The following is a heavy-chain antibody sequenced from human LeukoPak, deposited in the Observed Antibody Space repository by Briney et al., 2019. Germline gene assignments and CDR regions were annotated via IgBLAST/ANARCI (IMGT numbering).Heavy chain of an antibody. CDR2: IYYSGST. Sequence: SETLSLTCTVSGGSITSGIYYWTWIRQPAGKGLEWIGYIYYSGSTNYNPSLKSRVTISVDTSKNQFSLKLSSVTAAGTAVYYCARGTVTILDYWGQGTLVTVSS. D-gene: IGHD4-17*01. CDR1: GGSITSGIYY. J-gene: IGHJ4*02. CDR3: ARGTVTILDY. V-gene: IGHV4-61*10.